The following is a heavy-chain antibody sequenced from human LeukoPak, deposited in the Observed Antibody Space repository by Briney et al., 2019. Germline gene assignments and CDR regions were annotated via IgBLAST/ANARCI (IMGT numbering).Heavy chain of an antibody. CDR1: GGSISSYD. D-gene: IGHD2-15*01. J-gene: IGHJ5*02. CDR3: AKERQIAGSNWFDP. Sequence: SETLSLTCTVSGGSISSYDWSWIRQPAGKGLEWIGRFYTSGPANYNPYFKSRVTMSIDTSKNQLSLKLRSVTAADTAVYYCAKERQIAGSNWFDPWGQGTLVTVSS. CDR2: FYTSGPA. V-gene: IGHV4-4*07.